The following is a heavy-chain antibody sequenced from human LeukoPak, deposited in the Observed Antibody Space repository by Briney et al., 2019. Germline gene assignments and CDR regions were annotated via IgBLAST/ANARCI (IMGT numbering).Heavy chain of an antibody. V-gene: IGHV4-59*01. CDR3: ARAGGISPFDY. CDR1: GGSITSYY. CDR2: CYYSGSP. Sequence: TETLSLTCTVSGGSITSYYWSWIRQPPGKGLEWIGYCYYSGSPNYNPSLKSRVTISVDTSKNQFSLKLFSVTAADTALCYCARAGGISPFDYWGQGTLVTVSS. J-gene: IGHJ4*02. D-gene: IGHD4-23*01.